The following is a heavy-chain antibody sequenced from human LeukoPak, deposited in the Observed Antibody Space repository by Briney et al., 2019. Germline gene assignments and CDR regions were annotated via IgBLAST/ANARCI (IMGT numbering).Heavy chain of an antibody. V-gene: IGHV4-39*07. CDR3: ARESFEEPGTMDH. D-gene: IGHD4/OR15-4a*01. CDR1: GDSISSSFYY. J-gene: IGHJ4*02. CDR2: IYYGGGN. Sequence: SETLSLTCTVSGDSISSSFYYWGWIRQPPGKGLEWIGSIYYGGGNHYNPSLKSRATIFLDTSMNQFSLRLTSVTAADTALYFCARESFEEPGTMDHWGQGTLVSVSS.